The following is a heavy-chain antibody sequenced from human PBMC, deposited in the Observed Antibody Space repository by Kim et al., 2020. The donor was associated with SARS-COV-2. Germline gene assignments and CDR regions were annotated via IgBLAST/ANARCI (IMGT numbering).Heavy chain of an antibody. CDR2: IKQDGSAQ. D-gene: IGHD3-9*01. CDR1: GFTFSSYW. V-gene: IGHV3-7*01. Sequence: GGSLRLSCAASGFTFSSYWMHWVRQAPGKGLEWVANIKQDGSAQYYVDSVKGRFTISRDNAKNSLYLQMNSLRAEDTAVYYCARQNPPDYDILTGPPDYWGQGTLVTV. CDR3: ARQNPPDYDILTGPPDY. J-gene: IGHJ4*02.